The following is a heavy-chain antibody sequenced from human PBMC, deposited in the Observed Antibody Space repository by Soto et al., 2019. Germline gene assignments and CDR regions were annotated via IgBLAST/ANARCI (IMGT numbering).Heavy chain of an antibody. Sequence: GGSLRLSCAASGFTFSSYAMSWVRQAPGKGLEWVSAISGSGGSTYYADSVKGRFTISRDNSKNTLYLQMNSLRAEDTAVYYCAKTFEGIAAAGLYYYYGMDVWGQGTTVTVSS. CDR2: ISGSGGST. CDR1: GFTFSSYA. J-gene: IGHJ6*02. D-gene: IGHD6-13*01. CDR3: AKTFEGIAAAGLYYYYGMDV. V-gene: IGHV3-23*01.